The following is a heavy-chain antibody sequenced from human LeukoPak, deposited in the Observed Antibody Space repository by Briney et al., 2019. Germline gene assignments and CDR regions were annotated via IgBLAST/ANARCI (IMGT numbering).Heavy chain of an antibody. CDR2: ISGRGEMT. Sequence: GGSLRLSCAASGFTFSSYAMSWVRQAPGKGQEWVSDISGRGEMTHYADSVKGRFTISRDNSKSTLYLQMNSLRAEDTAIYYCAKNSPPTCSGGNCYLGVFDSWGQGTLVTVSS. V-gene: IGHV3-23*01. CDR1: GFTFSSYA. CDR3: AKNSPPTCSGGNCYLGVFDS. J-gene: IGHJ4*02. D-gene: IGHD2-15*01.